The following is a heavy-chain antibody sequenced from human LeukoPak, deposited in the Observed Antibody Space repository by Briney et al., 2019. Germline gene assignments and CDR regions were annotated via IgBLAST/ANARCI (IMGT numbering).Heavy chain of an antibody. D-gene: IGHD3-16*02. CDR3: ARRLSELSLYRWGFDP. V-gene: IGHV4-39*01. CDR2: IYYSGST. Sequence: SETLSLTCTVTGGSISSSDYSCGWIRQPPGKGLEWIGSIYYSGSTYYNPSLKSRVTISVDTSKNQFSLKLSSVTAADTAVYYCARRLSELSLYRWGFDPWGQGTLVTVSS. CDR1: GGSISSSDYS. J-gene: IGHJ5*02.